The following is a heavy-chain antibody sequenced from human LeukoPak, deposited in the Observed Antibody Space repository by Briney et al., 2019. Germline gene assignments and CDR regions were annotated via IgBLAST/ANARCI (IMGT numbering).Heavy chain of an antibody. CDR2: FDPEDGET. D-gene: IGHD3-22*01. Sequence: ASVKVSCKVSGYTLTELSMHWVRQAPGKGFEWMGGFDPEDGETIYAQKFQGRVTMTTDTSTSTAYMELRSLRSDDTAVYYCARPGSSGYWYFDYWGQGTLVTVSS. J-gene: IGHJ4*02. CDR3: ARPGSSGYWYFDY. CDR1: GYTLTELS. V-gene: IGHV1-24*01.